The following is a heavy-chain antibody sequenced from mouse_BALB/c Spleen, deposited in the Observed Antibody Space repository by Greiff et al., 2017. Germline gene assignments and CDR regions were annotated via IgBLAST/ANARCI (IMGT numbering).Heavy chain of an antibody. Sequence: QVHVKQPGAELVKPGASVKMSCKASGYTFTSYWMHWVKQRPGQGLEWIGTIDPSDSYTSYNQKFKGKATLTVDTSSSTAYMQLSSLTSEDSAVYYCTILLRYNFDYWGQGTTLTVSS. D-gene: IGHD1-1*01. J-gene: IGHJ2*01. CDR1: GYTFTSYW. CDR3: TILLRYNFDY. CDR2: IDPSDSYT. V-gene: IGHV1S127*01.